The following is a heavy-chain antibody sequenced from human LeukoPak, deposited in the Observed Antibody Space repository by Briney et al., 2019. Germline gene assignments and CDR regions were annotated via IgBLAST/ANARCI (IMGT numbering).Heavy chain of an antibody. CDR2: TLRGYSDT. D-gene: IGHD6-13*01. J-gene: IGHJ4*02. Sequence: GEPLQISSKGSGYRFTSTCIAWWGQIPGKGRKGMGITLRGYSDTRYSPSFQGQVTISADKSISPAYLQWISLKASDTAMYYCARLYEYSSSWAHFDYWGQGTLVTVSS. V-gene: IGHV5-51*01. CDR3: ARLYEYSSSWAHFDY. CDR1: GYRFTSTC.